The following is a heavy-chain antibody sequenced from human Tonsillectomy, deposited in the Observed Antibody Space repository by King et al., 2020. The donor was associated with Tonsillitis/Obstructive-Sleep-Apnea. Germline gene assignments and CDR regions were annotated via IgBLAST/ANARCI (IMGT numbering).Heavy chain of an antibody. Sequence: QLVQSGGGVVQPGRSLRLSCAASGFTFSSYGMHWVRQAPGKGLEWVAVISYDGSNKYYADSVKGRFTISRDNSKNTLYLQMNSLRAEDTAVYYCAKAAGFPVTSIDYWGQGTLVTVSS. J-gene: IGHJ4*02. CDR2: ISYDGSNK. D-gene: IGHD2-21*01. CDR3: AKAAGFPVTSIDY. CDR1: GFTFSSYG. V-gene: IGHV3-30*18.